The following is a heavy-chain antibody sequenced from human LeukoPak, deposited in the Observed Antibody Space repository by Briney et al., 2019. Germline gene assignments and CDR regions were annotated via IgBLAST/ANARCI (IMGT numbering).Heavy chain of an antibody. CDR3: AKDLITMVRGVIITPSH. Sequence: GSSVKVSCKASGGTFSSYAISWVRQAPGQGLEWMGRIIPILGIANYAQKFQGRVTITADKSTSTAYMELRSLRSDDTAVYYCAKDLITMVRGVIITPSHWGQGTLVTVSS. J-gene: IGHJ4*02. V-gene: IGHV1-69*04. CDR1: GGTFSSYA. CDR2: IIPILGIA. D-gene: IGHD3-10*01.